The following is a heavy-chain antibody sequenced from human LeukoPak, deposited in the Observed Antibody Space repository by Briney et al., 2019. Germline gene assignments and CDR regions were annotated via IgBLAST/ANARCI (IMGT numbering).Heavy chain of an antibody. J-gene: IGHJ4*02. V-gene: IGHV3-74*03. CDR2: INRDETTT. CDR1: GFTFSDYW. CDR3: ARDRSPGNFDY. D-gene: IGHD3-10*01. Sequence: GGSLRLSCAASGFTFSDYWMYWVRQGPGKGLVWVSRINRDETTTTYADSVKGRFTISRDNAKNSLYLQMNSLRAEDTAVYYCARDRSPGNFDYWGQGTLVTVSS.